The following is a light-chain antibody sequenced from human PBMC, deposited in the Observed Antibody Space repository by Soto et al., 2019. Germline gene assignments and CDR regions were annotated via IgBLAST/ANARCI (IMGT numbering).Light chain of an antibody. Sequence: DIQMTQSPSTLSASVGDRFTITCRASQSISSWLAWYQKKPGKAPKLLIYDASTLQSGVPSRFSGSGSGTEFTLTISSLQPEDFASYYCQQLDRYPFSFGGGTKVDIK. CDR2: DAS. CDR1: QSISSW. CDR3: QQLDRYPFS. V-gene: IGKV1-5*01. J-gene: IGKJ4*01.